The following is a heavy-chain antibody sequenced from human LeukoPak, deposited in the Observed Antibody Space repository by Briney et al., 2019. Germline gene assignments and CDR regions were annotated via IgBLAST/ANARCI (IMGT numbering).Heavy chain of an antibody. CDR2: MNPNNGNT. V-gene: IGHV1-8*03. CDR3: ARGGAVAGDNWFDP. CDR1: GYTFTSFD. Sequence: RASVNVSCKASGYTFTSFDINCARQVTGQGLEWMGCMNPNNGNTGYAHKFQGRVTITRDTSITTAYMERSSLRSEDTAIYHCARGGAVAGDNWFDPWGKGTLVTVSS. D-gene: IGHD6-19*01. J-gene: IGHJ5*02.